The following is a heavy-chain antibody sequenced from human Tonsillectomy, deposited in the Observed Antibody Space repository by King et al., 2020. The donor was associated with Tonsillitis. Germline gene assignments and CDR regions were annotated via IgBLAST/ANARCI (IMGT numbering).Heavy chain of an antibody. CDR1: GFTVSSNY. D-gene: IGHD3-10*01. CDR3: ARGARVRGVIITHYYYGMDV. CDR2: IYSGGST. Sequence: VQLVESGGGLVQPGGSLRLSCAASGFTVSSNYMSWVRKAPGKGLEWVSVIYSGGSTYYADSVKGRFTISRDNSKNTLYLHMNRLRAEDTAVYYCARGARVRGVIITHYYYGMDVWGQGTTVTVSS. J-gene: IGHJ6*02. V-gene: IGHV3-66*01.